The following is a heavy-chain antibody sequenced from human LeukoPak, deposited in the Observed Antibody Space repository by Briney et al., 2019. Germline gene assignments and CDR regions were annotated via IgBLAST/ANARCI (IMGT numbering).Heavy chain of an antibody. CDR2: IKEDGSEK. Sequence: GGSLRLSCAASGFTFSTYWMSWVRQAPGKGLEWVANIKEDGSEKYYGDSVKGRFTISRDNSKNTLYLQMNSLRAEDTAVYYCARGTRSPYYYYYYMDVWGKGTTVTVSS. CDR1: GFTFSTYW. J-gene: IGHJ6*03. CDR3: ARGTRSPYYYYYYMDV. V-gene: IGHV3-7*01. D-gene: IGHD1/OR15-1a*01.